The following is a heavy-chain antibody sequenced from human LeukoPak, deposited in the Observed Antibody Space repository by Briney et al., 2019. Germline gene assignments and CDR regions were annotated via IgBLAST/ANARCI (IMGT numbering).Heavy chain of an antibody. J-gene: IGHJ6*02. V-gene: IGHV1-8*01. CDR2: MNPNSGNT. CDR1: GYTFTSYD. CDR3: ALGSESYYRYYYYGMDV. Sequence: ASVKVSCKASGYTFTSYDINWVRQATGQGLEWMGWMNPNSGNTGYAQKFQGRVTMTRNTSISTAYMELSSLRSEDTAVYYCALGSESYYRYYYYGMDVWGQGTTVTVSS. D-gene: IGHD3-10*01.